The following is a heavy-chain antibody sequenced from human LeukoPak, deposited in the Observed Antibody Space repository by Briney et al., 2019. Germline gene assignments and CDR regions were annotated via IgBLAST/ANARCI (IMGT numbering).Heavy chain of an antibody. CDR1: GGSISSSNW. D-gene: IGHD2-2*01. V-gene: IGHV4-4*02. CDR2: IYHSGST. Sequence: SETLSLTCAVSGGSISSSNWWSWVRQPPGKGLEWIGEIYHSGSTNYNPSLKSRVTISVDKSKNQFSLKLSSVTAADTAVYYCARDWGDCSSTSCYDWFDPWGQGTLVTVSS. J-gene: IGHJ5*02. CDR3: ARDWGDCSSTSCYDWFDP.